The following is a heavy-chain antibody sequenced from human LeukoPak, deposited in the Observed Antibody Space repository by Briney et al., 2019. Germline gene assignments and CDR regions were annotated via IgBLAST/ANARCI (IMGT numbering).Heavy chain of an antibody. J-gene: IGHJ4*02. Sequence: PGGSLRLSCAASGFTLSGYEMNWVRQAPGKGLEWVSYISTSGTIIYYADSVKGRFTISRDNAKNSLYLQMNSLRAEDTAVYYCARASGSGRLPEDYWGQGTLVTVSS. CDR1: GFTLSGYE. CDR3: ARASGSGRLPEDY. V-gene: IGHV3-48*03. D-gene: IGHD3-10*01. CDR2: ISTSGTII.